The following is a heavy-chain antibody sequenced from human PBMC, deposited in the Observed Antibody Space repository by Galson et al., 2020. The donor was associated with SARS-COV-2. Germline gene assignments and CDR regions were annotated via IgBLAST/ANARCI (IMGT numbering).Heavy chain of an antibody. CDR1: GAYITNYY. D-gene: IGHD3-10*01. V-gene: IGHV4-4*07. CDR2: VYATENT. J-gene: IGHJ4*02. Sequence: SETLSLTCSVSGAYITNYYWSWIRQPAGKGLEWIGRVYATENTNYNPSLKSRVAMSVDTSKNQFSLKLNSVTAADTAVYYCAREGPYYNSGRIDSWGQGTLVTVSS. CDR3: AREGPYYNSGRIDS.